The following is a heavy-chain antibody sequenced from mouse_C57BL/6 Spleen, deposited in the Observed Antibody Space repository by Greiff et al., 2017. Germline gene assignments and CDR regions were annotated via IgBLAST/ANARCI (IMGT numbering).Heavy chain of an antibody. CDR1: GYTFTSYW. D-gene: IGHD1-1*01. CDR3: ARGDYYGSSYVRMDY. Sequence: QVQLQQPGAELVMPGASVKLSCKASGYTFTSYWMHWVKQRPGQGLEWIGEIDPSDSYTNYNQKFKGKSTLTVDKSSSTAYMQLSSLTSEDSAVYYCARGDYYGSSYVRMDYWGQGTSVTVSS. CDR2: IDPSDSYT. V-gene: IGHV1-69*01. J-gene: IGHJ4*01.